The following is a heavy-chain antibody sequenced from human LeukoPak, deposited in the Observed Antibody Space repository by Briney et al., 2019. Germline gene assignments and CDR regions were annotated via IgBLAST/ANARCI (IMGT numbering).Heavy chain of an antibody. CDR3: ARDRGFDSSSSASDY. D-gene: IGHD6-6*01. Sequence: KAGGSLRLSCAASGFTFSSYSMNWVRQAPGKGLEWVSSISSSSSYIYYADSVKGRFTISRDNAKNSLYLQMNSLRAEDTAVYYCARDRGFDSSSSASDYWGQGTLVTVSS. J-gene: IGHJ4*02. CDR2: ISSSSSYI. CDR1: GFTFSSYS. V-gene: IGHV3-21*01.